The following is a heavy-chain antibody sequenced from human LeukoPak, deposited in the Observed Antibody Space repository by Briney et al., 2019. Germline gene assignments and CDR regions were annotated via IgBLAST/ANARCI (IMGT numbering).Heavy chain of an antibody. CDR1: VGSISGYF. Sequence: SETLSLTCTVSVGSISGYFWSWVRQAPGTGLEWIGHIYYSGATNYNPSLRSRITISVDTSKNQFSLKLRSVTAADTAVYYCARAQYSGSYFDYWGQGTLVTVSS. J-gene: IGHJ4*02. CDR2: IYYSGAT. CDR3: ARAQYSGSYFDY. D-gene: IGHD1-26*01. V-gene: IGHV4-59*13.